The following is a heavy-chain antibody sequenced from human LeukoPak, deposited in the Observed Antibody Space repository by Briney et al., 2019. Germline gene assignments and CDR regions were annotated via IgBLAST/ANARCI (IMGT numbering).Heavy chain of an antibody. Sequence: SETLSLTCTVSGYSISSGYYWGWIRQPPGKGLEWIGSIYHSGSTYYNPSLKSRVTISVDTSKNQFSLKLSSVTAADTALYYCARLDSSAYRSGYWGQGTLVTVSS. CDR1: GYSISSGYY. CDR3: ARLDSSAYRSGY. V-gene: IGHV4-38-2*02. D-gene: IGHD3-22*01. CDR2: IYHSGST. J-gene: IGHJ4*02.